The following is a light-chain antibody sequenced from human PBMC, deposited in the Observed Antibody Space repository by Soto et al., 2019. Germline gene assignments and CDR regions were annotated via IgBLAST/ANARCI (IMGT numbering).Light chain of an antibody. V-gene: IGKV3-20*01. J-gene: IGKJ5*01. CDR3: QQYGNSPIT. CDR2: GAS. Sequence: EIVLTQSPGTLSLSPGERATLSCRASHSVSSSYLAWYQQKPGQAPRLLIYGASSRATGLPDRFSGSGSGTDFTLTISRLEPEDFAVYYCQQYGNSPITFGQGTRLEIK. CDR1: HSVSSSY.